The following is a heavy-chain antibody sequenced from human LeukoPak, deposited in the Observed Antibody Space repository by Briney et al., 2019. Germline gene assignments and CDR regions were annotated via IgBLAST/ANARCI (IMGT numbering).Heavy chain of an antibody. Sequence: HPGGSLRLSCAASGFTFSSYAMSWVRQAPGKGLEWVSAISGSGGNTYYADSVKGQFTISRDNSKNTLYLQMNSLRAEDTAIYFCAKGTVSFDHWGQGTLVTVSS. D-gene: IGHD4-17*01. CDR3: AKGTVSFDH. J-gene: IGHJ4*02. V-gene: IGHV3-23*01. CDR2: ISGSGGNT. CDR1: GFTFSSYA.